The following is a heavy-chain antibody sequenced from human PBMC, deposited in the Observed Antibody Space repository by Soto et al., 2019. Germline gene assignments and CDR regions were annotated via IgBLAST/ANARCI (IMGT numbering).Heavy chain of an antibody. CDR1: GGSISTYS. J-gene: IGHJ4*02. V-gene: IGHV4-59*01. CDR3: ARDKITGLFDY. D-gene: IGHD2-8*02. Sequence: SETLSLTCTVSGGSISTYSWSWIRQPPGKGLDWIGYIYNSGSTTYNPSLNPSLKSRVTISVDTSKNQFSLIVSSVTAADTAVYYCARDKITGLFDYWGQGTLVTVSS. CDR2: IYNSGST.